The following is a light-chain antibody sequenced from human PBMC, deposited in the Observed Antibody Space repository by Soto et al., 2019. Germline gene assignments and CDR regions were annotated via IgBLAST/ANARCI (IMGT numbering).Light chain of an antibody. CDR3: QEYSTYPYI. V-gene: IGKV1-5*03. Sequence: EIRVSQSASTLSAKVGDRVTITCRASQSINRWLAWYQQKPGKAPKLLIYKASSLESGVPSRFSGGGIGTEFSLSISSLQPDDFAPYYCQEYSTYPYIFGQGTNVDVK. J-gene: IGKJ2*01. CDR2: KAS. CDR1: QSINRW.